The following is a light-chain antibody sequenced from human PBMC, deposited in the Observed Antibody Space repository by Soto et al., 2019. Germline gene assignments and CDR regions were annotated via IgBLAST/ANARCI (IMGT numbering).Light chain of an antibody. CDR1: QNVSTY. J-gene: IGKJ3*01. CDR2: DAS. CDR3: QQRTNWLT. Sequence: EIVLTQSPATLSLSPGERVTLSCRASQNVSTYLAWYQQKPGQAPRLLIYDASDRATGIPARCSGSGSGTDFTLTSSSPEPEDSAVYYCQQRTNWLTFGPGTKVDIK. V-gene: IGKV3-11*01.